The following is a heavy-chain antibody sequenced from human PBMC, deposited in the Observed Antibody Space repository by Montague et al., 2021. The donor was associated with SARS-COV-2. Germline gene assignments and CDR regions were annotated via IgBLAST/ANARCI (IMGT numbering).Heavy chain of an antibody. CDR2: LYRSGSV. J-gene: IGHJ6*02. Sequence: SETLSLTCIVSGGFISDSYYCAWIRQAPGKGLEWLGSLYRSGSVYSNPSLKSRVSISVDKSKNHFSLRLTSATAAATAVCYCVRGAEEAHFAMDVWGQGTTVTVSS. CDR3: VRGAEEAHFAMDV. D-gene: IGHD3-10*01. V-gene: IGHV4-39*02. CDR1: GGFISDSYY.